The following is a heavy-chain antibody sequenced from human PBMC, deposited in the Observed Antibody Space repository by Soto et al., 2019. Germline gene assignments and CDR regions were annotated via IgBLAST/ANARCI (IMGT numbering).Heavy chain of an antibody. D-gene: IGHD4-17*01. Sequence: PGGSLRLSCAASGFTFSNAWMSWVRQAPGKWLEWVGRIKSKTDGGTTDYAAPVKGRFTISRDDSKNTLYLQMSSLKTEDTAVYYCTVKDDCGDTKVDYWGQGTLVTVS. CDR3: TVKDDCGDTKVDY. CDR2: IKSKTDGGTT. J-gene: IGHJ4*02. CDR1: GFTFSNAW. V-gene: IGHV3-15*01.